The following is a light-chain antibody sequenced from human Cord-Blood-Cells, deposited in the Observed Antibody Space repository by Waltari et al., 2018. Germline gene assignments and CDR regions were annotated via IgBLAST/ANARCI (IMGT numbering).Light chain of an antibody. V-gene: IGLV2-23*01. Sequence: QSALTQPASVSGSPGQSLTISSTGTSSDVGSYNLVSWYQQHPGKAPILMIYEGSKRHSGVSNRFSGSKSGNTASLTISGLQAEDEADYYCCSYAGSSTWVFGGGTKLTVL. CDR2: EGS. J-gene: IGLJ3*02. CDR3: CSYAGSSTWV. CDR1: SSDVGSYNL.